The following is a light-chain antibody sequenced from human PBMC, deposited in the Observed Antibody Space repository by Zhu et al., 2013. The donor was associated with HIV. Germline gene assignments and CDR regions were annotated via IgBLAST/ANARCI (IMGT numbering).Light chain of an antibody. CDR2: DAS. CDR1: QSISIN. V-gene: IGKV3D-15*01. Sequence: EIVLTQSPGTLSVSPGGRATLSCRASQSISINLAWYQQKPGQAPRLLIYDASNRATGIPARFSGSGSGTDFTLTIRDLQPEDFATYYCQQANSLPLTFGGGTKVEVK. CDR3: QQANSLPLT. J-gene: IGKJ4*01.